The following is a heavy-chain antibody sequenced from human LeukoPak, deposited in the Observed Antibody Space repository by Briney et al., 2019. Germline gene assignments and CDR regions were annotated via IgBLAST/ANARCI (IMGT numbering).Heavy chain of an antibody. V-gene: IGHV4-31*03. CDR2: IYYSGST. Sequence: SQSLSLTRTVSGDSLSSGGYYWSWIRQHPGKGLGWIGYIYYSGSTYSNPSLKSRVTISVNTSKNQFTLKLSALTAAATALYFCAMYIVASIAHLYYFDYWDEGTLVTVPS. CDR1: GDSLSSGGYY. J-gene: IGHJ4*02. CDR3: AMYIVASIAHLYYFDY. D-gene: IGHD5-12*01.